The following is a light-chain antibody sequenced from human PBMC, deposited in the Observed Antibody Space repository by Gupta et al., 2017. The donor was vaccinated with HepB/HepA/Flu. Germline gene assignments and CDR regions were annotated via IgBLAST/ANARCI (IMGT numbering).Light chain of an antibody. J-gene: IGKJ1*01. V-gene: IGKV1-39*01. Sequence: DIQMXQSPSXLSAFLGDRVTITCRPSQTIRTYLNWYQQKPGKAPQFLISAASRLQGGVPSRFSGSGFDTDFTLTINGLQPEDLGTYYCQQTYSTPWTFGQGTKVKI. CDR2: AAS. CDR1: QTIRTY. CDR3: QQTYSTPWT.